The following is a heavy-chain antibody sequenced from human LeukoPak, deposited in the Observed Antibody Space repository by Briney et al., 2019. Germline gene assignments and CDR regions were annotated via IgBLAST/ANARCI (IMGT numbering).Heavy chain of an antibody. D-gene: IGHD5-12*01. CDR1: GFTFTSSA. J-gene: IGHJ4*02. Sequence: SVKVSCKASGFTFTSSAVQWVRQARGQRLEWIGWIVVGSGNTNYAQKFQERVTITGDMSTSTAYMELSSLRSEDTAVYYCARDLNGGYDLDYWGQGTLVTVSS. V-gene: IGHV1-58*01. CDR3: ARDLNGGYDLDY. CDR2: IVVGSGNT.